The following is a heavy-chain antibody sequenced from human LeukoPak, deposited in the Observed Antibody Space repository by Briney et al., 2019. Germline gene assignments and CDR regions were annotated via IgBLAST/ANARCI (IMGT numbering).Heavy chain of an antibody. Sequence: GGFLRLSCAASGFTFSNAWMSWVRQAPGKGLEWVGRIKSKTDGGTTDYAAPVKGRFTISRDDSKNTLYLQMNSLKTEDTAVYYCTTASGSSSLDYWGQGTLVTVSS. CDR1: GFTFSNAW. CDR3: TTASGSSSLDY. CDR2: IKSKTDGGTT. D-gene: IGHD6-13*01. V-gene: IGHV3-15*01. J-gene: IGHJ4*02.